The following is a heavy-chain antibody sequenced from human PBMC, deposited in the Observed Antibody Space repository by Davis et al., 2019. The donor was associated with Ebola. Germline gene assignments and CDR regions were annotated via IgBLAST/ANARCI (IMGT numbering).Heavy chain of an antibody. V-gene: IGHV2-5*02. D-gene: IGHD4-17*01. CDR3: ARSTGYGDYGYVDY. CDR1: GFSLSTSGVG. J-gene: IGHJ4*02. CDR2: LYWDDDK. Sequence: SGPTLVNPPPTLTLTCTFSGFSLSTSGVGVGWIRQPPGKALEWLALLYWDDDKRYSPSLKTRLTISKDTSKNQVVLTMTNMDPVDTATYYCARSTGYGDYGYVDYWGQGTLVTVSS.